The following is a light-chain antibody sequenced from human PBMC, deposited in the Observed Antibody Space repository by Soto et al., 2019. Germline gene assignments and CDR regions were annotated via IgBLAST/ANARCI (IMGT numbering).Light chain of an antibody. J-gene: IGKJ5*01. CDR2: GAS. CDR3: QQYDHSPIT. V-gene: IGKV3-20*01. Sequence: EIVLTQSPGTLSLSPGERASLSCRASQSVSSSYLAWYQQKPGQPPRLLIYGASRRATGIPDRFSGSGSGSDFTLTISRLEPEDFAVYYCQQYDHSPITFGQGTRLEIK. CDR1: QSVSSSY.